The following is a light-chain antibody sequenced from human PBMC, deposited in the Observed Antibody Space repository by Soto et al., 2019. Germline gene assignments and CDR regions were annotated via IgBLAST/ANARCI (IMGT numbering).Light chain of an antibody. CDR1: QSVSSY. CDR2: VAS. J-gene: IGKJ5*01. Sequence: EIVLTQSPATLSLSPGERATLSCRASQSVSSYLAWYQQKPGQAPRLLIYVASNRATGITARFSGSGSGTDFTLTISSLEPEDFAVYYCQQRSNWITFGQGTRLEIE. CDR3: QQRSNWIT. V-gene: IGKV3-11*01.